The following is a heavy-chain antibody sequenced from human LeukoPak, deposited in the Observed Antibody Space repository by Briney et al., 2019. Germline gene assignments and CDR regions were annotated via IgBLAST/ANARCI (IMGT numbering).Heavy chain of an antibody. Sequence: PSETLSLTCAVYGGSFSGYYWSWIRQPPGKGLEWIGEINHSGSTNYNPSLKSRVTISVDTSKNQFSLKLSSVTAADTAVYYCARVLRWEVVVAATYGWFDPWGQGTLVIVSS. CDR3: ARVLRWEVVVAATYGWFDP. V-gene: IGHV4-34*01. CDR2: INHSGST. CDR1: GGSFSGYY. D-gene: IGHD2-15*01. J-gene: IGHJ5*02.